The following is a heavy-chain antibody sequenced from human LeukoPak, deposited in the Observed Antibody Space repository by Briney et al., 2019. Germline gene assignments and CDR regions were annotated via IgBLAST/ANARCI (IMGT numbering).Heavy chain of an antibody. V-gene: IGHV1-3*01. CDR1: GYTFTSYA. CDR2: INAGNGNT. D-gene: IGHD6-13*01. CDR3: ARVKGILGDAFDI. J-gene: IGHJ3*02. Sequence: ASVKVSCKASGYTFTSYAMHWVRQAPGQRLEWMGWINAGNGNTKYSQKFQGRVTITRDTSASTAYMELSRLRSDDTAVYYCARVKGILGDAFDIWGQGTMVTVSS.